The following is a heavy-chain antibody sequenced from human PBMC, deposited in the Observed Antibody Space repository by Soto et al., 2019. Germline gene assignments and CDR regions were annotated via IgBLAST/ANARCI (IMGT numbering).Heavy chain of an antibody. J-gene: IGHJ6*02. V-gene: IGHV4-59*01. CDR1: GGSISSYY. D-gene: IGHD1-26*01. CDR3: AREPREIKTNYYYYYGMDV. Sequence: SETLSLTCTVSGGSISSYYWSWIRQPPGKGLEWIGYIYYSGSTNYNPSLKSRVTISVDTSKNQFSLKLSSVTAADTAVYYCAREPREIKTNYYYYYGMDVWGQGTTVTVSS. CDR2: IYYSGST.